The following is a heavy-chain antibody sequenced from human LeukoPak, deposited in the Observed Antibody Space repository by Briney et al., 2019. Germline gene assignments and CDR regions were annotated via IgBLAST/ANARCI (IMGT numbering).Heavy chain of an antibody. CDR2: ISYDGSKK. Sequence: GGSLRLSCAASGFTFSSYVMHWVRQAPGKGLEWVAVISYDGSKKYFADSVKGRFTISRDNSKNTLYLQMNSLRAEDTAVYHCARDPSGWYLLDYWGQGALVTVSS. CDR3: ARDPSGWYLLDY. D-gene: IGHD6-19*01. J-gene: IGHJ4*02. CDR1: GFTFSSYV. V-gene: IGHV3-30*04.